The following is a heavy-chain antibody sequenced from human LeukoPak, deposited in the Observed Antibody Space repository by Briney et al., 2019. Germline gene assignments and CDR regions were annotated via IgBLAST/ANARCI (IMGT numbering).Heavy chain of an antibody. CDR2: IYYSGSI. J-gene: IGHJ4*02. Sequence: SETLSLTCTVSGGSISSYYWSWIRQPPGKGLEWIGYIYYSGSINYNPSLKSRVTISVDTSKNQFSLKLSSVTAADTAVYYCARAGGSYSGLYDYWGQGTLVTVSS. V-gene: IGHV4-59*01. CDR1: GGSISSYY. D-gene: IGHD1-26*01. CDR3: ARAGGSYSGLYDY.